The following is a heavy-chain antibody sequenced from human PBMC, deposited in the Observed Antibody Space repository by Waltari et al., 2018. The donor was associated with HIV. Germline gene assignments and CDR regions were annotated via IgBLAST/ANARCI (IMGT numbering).Heavy chain of an antibody. Sequence: EVQLMESGGGLVQSGGSLRLSCAASGFTFPYYWMCWVRQTPGKGLEWVAYIKDDGSEKYYMGSVKGRFTISRDNAKNSMFLQMNSLRAEDTAVYYCARIGTFPHNYAIDFWGQGTTVTVSS. CDR2: IKDDGSEK. J-gene: IGHJ6*02. CDR3: ARIGTFPHNYAIDF. V-gene: IGHV3-7*01. D-gene: IGHD1-26*01. CDR1: GFTFPYYW.